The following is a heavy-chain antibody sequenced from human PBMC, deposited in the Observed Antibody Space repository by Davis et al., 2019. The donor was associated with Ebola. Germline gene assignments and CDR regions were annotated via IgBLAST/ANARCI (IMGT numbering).Heavy chain of an antibody. Sequence: MPSETLSLTCTVSGGSMTTYYWSWIRQPPGKGLEWIGYIYYSGITKYNPPLKGRVTISVDTPKNQFSLNLDSMTAADSAVYYCARGQRGYSFWGRGTLVIVSS. J-gene: IGHJ4*02. V-gene: IGHV4-59*01. CDR3: ARGQRGYSF. D-gene: IGHD5-18*01. CDR2: IYYSGIT. CDR1: GGSMTTYY.